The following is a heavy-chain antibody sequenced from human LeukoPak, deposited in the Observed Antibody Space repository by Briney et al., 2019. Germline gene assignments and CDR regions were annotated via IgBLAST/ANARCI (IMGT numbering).Heavy chain of an antibody. J-gene: IGHJ6*03. D-gene: IGHD3-16*02. Sequence: SETLSLTSTVSGGSSSSSAYYWGWIRQPPGKGLEWIGSIYYRGSTYYNPSLKSRVTISIDTSKNQFSLKLTSVTAADTAMYHCARDRRPPLRLGELSPWAMDVWGKGTTVTVSS. V-gene: IGHV4-39*07. CDR1: GGSSSSSAYY. CDR2: IYYRGST. CDR3: ARDRRPPLRLGELSPWAMDV.